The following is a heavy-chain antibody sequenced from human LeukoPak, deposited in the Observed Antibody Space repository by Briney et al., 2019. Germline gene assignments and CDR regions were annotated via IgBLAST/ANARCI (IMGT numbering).Heavy chain of an antibody. D-gene: IGHD4-17*01. Sequence: ASVKVSCKASGYTFTGYYMHWVRQAPGQGLEWMGWINPNSGGTNYAQKFQGRVTMTRDTSISTAYMELSRLRSDDTAVYYCARGAGDYIQYAFDIWGQGTMATVSS. CDR1: GYTFTGYY. J-gene: IGHJ3*02. CDR3: ARGAGDYIQYAFDI. CDR2: INPNSGGT. V-gene: IGHV1-2*02.